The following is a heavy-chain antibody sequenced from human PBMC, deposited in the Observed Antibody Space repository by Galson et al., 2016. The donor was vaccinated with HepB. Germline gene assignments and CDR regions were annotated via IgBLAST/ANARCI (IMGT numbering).Heavy chain of an antibody. CDR3: ARAGATAVSHFDY. V-gene: IGHV3-69-1*01. CDR1: GFIVSSHY. J-gene: IGHJ4*02. CDR2: IYSGGAT. Sequence: SLRLSCAGSGFIVSSHYMNWVRQPPGGGLEWVAIIYSGGATYYADSVKGRFTISRDNAKNSLYLQMNSLRAEDTAVYYCARAGATAVSHFDYWGQGTLVTVSS. D-gene: IGHD4-23*01.